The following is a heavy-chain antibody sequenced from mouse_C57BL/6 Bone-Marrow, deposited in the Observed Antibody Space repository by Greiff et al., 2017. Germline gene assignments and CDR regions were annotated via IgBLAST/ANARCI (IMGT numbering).Heavy chain of an antibody. J-gene: IGHJ2*01. CDR2: FYPGSGSI. Sequence: VLRVESGAELVKPGASVKLSCKASGYTFTEYTIHWVQQRSGQGLEWIGWFYPGSGSIKYNEKFKDTATLTADKSSSTVYMELSRVTSEDSAVYYCARHDGYYLYYFDYWGQGTTLTVSS. CDR3: ARHDGYYLYYFDY. CDR1: GYTFTEYT. V-gene: IGHV1-62-2*01. D-gene: IGHD2-3*01.